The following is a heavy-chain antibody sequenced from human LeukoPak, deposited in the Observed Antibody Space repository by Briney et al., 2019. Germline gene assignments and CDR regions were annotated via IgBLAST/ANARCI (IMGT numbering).Heavy chain of an antibody. J-gene: IGHJ6*02. Sequence: GSLRLSCAASGFTFSSYWMNWARQAPGKGLEWVASINHNGNVNYYVDTVKGRFTISRDNAKNTLYLQMSNLRAEDTAVYFCARGGGLDVWGQGATVTVSS. CDR1: GFTFSSYW. V-gene: IGHV3-7*03. CDR2: INHNGNVN. D-gene: IGHD3-16*01. CDR3: ARGGGLDV.